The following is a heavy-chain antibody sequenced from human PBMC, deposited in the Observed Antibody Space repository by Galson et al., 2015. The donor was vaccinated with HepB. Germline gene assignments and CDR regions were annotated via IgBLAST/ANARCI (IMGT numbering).Heavy chain of an antibody. Sequence: SLRLSCAASGITFSDYYMSWIRQAPGKGLEWVSYISSSSSYTNYADSVKGRFTISRDNAKNSLYLQMNSLRAEDTAVYYCARVGYDSSGYYYPSSAFDIWGQGTMVTVSS. V-gene: IGHV3-11*06. CDR2: ISSSSSYT. J-gene: IGHJ3*02. CDR3: ARVGYDSSGYYYPSSAFDI. CDR1: GITFSDYY. D-gene: IGHD3-22*01.